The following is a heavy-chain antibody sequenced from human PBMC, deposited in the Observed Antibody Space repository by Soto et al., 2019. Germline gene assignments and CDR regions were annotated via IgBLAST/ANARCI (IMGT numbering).Heavy chain of an antibody. Sequence: PGGCLRLACAASGFTFSSYVMHGVRQAPRKGLEWVAVLSSDESDKYYADSVRGRFTICRDNSKNTLYLQMSSLRAEDTGMYFCVKCVSCHRNFYYYMEVWGKGTTVTVSS. J-gene: IGHJ6*03. CDR3: VKCVSCHRNFYYYMEV. CDR1: GFTFSSYV. D-gene: IGHD2-2*01. V-gene: IGHV3-30*18. CDR2: LSSDESDK.